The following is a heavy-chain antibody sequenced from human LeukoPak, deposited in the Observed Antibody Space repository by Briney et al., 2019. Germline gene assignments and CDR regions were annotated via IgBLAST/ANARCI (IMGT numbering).Heavy chain of an antibody. CDR2: INHSGST. D-gene: IGHD5-24*01. CDR1: GGSFSGYY. Sequence: PSETLSLTCAVYGGSFSGYYWSWIRQPPGKGLEWIGEINHSGSTNYNPSLKSRVTISVDTSKNQFSLKLSSVTAADTAVYYCARGKEMAAYLCMYWGQGTLVTVSS. V-gene: IGHV4-34*01. J-gene: IGHJ4*02. CDR3: ARGKEMAAYLCMY.